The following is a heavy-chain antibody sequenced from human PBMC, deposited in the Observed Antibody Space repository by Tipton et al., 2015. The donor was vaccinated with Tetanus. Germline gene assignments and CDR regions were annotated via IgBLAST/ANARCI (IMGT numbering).Heavy chain of an antibody. D-gene: IGHD6-25*01. CDR3: ARVQEQRIYYYGMDV. CDR1: GGTFSNYA. Sequence: QSGAEVKKPGSSVKVSCKASGGTFSNYAISWVRQAPGQGLEWMGWISAYNGKTKYAQRLQGRVTMTTDRSASTAYMDLRRLRSDDTAVYYCARVQEQRIYYYGMDVWGQGTTVTVSS. CDR2: ISAYNGKT. J-gene: IGHJ6*02. V-gene: IGHV1-18*01.